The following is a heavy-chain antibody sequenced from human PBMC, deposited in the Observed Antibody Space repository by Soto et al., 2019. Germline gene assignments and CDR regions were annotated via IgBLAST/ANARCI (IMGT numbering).Heavy chain of an antibody. CDR1: GFTFSSYA. Sequence: GGSLRLSCAASGFTFSSYAMSWVRQAPGKGLEWVSAISGSGGSTYYADSVKGRFTISRDNSKNTLYLQMNSLRAEDAAVYYCAKDSHIVVVPAAMDYWGQGTLVTVSS. CDR3: AKDSHIVVVPAAMDY. CDR2: ISGSGGST. D-gene: IGHD2-2*01. J-gene: IGHJ4*02. V-gene: IGHV3-23*01.